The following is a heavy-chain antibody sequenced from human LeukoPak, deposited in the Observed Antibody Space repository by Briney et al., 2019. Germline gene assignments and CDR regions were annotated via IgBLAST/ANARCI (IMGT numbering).Heavy chain of an antibody. CDR1: GVTFSSHS. D-gene: IGHD3-10*01. CDR3: ARGWFGPDS. J-gene: IGHJ5*01. CDR2: IGNDETST. V-gene: IGHV3-74*01. Sequence: HTGGSLRLSCAASGVTFSSHSMHWVRQAPGKGLVWVSGIGNDETSTTYADSVKGRFTISRDNAKNTLYLQMHSLRAEDTAVYSCARGWFGPDSCGQGTLVTVSS.